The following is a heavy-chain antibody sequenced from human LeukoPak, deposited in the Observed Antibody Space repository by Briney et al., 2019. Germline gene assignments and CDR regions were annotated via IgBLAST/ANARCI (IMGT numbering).Heavy chain of an antibody. Sequence: GGSLRLSCAASGFTVSSNYMSWVRQAPGKGLEWVSVIYSGGSTYYADSVKGRFTISRDNSKNTLYLQMNSLRAEDTAVYYCARDLGDSSGYYFGNYWGQGTLVTVSS. CDR1: GFTVSSNY. CDR2: IYSGGST. CDR3: ARDLGDSSGYYFGNY. D-gene: IGHD3-22*01. J-gene: IGHJ4*02. V-gene: IGHV3-53*01.